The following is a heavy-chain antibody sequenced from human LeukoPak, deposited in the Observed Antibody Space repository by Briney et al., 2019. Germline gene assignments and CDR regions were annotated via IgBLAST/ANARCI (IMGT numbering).Heavy chain of an antibody. CDR3: ARMIETAYDSSGYDY. CDR1: GYTFTGYY. CDR2: IIPILGIA. Sequence: SVKVSCKASGYTFTGYYMHWVRQAPGQGLEWMGRIIPILGIANYAQKFQGRVTITADKSTSTAYMELSSLRSEDTAVYYCARMIETAYDSSGYDYWGQGTLVTVSS. D-gene: IGHD3-22*01. V-gene: IGHV1-69*02. J-gene: IGHJ4*02.